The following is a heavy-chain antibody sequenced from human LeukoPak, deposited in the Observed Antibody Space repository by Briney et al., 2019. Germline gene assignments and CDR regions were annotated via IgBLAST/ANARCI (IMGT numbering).Heavy chain of an antibody. CDR2: ISSSSSNI. D-gene: IGHD1-1*01. CDR1: GFPLSSYS. Sequence: GGSLRLSCAASGFPLSSYSINWVRQAPGKGLEWVSYISSSSSNIYYLDSVQGRLTVSRDNDKNSLFLQIDSPRAEDTAVYYCVRVKGTYFDYWGQGTLVTVSS. J-gene: IGHJ4*02. V-gene: IGHV3-48*01. CDR3: VRVKGTYFDY.